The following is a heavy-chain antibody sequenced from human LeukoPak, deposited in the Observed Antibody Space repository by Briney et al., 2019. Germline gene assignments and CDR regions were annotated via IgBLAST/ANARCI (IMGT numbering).Heavy chain of an antibody. V-gene: IGHV3-21*01. CDR2: IGTSSTYI. D-gene: IGHD3-22*01. Sequence: GGSLRLSCAASGFTFSSYTIDWVRQAPGKGLEWVSSIGTSSTYIYYADSVKGRFTISRDNSKNSLYLQMNSLRAEDTAVYYFARARSYYYDSSGHPDAFDICGQATMATVYS. CDR1: GFTFSSYT. J-gene: IGHJ3*02. CDR3: ARARSYYYDSSGHPDAFDI.